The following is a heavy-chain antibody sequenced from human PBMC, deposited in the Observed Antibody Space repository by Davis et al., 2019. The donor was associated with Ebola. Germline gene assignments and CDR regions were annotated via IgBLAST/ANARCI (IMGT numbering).Heavy chain of an antibody. D-gene: IGHD3-9*01. Sequence: GESLKISCAASGFTFSSYWMHWVRQAPGKGLVWVSRINSDGSSTSYADSVKGRFTISRDNAKNTLYLQMNSLRAEDTAVYYCARVHRYAFDIWGQGTMVTVSS. CDR3: ARVHRYAFDI. J-gene: IGHJ3*02. CDR1: GFTFSSYW. V-gene: IGHV3-74*01. CDR2: INSDGSST.